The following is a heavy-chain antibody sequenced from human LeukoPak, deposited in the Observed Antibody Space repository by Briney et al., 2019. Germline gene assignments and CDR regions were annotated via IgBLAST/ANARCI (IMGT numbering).Heavy chain of an antibody. CDR1: GYSISSGYY. CDR3: ARDPPRGYGDKSLYYYYMDV. J-gene: IGHJ6*03. D-gene: IGHD4-17*01. CDR2: IYHSGST. Sequence: PSETLSLTCTVSGYSISSGYYWGWIRQPPGKGLEWIGSIYHSGSTYYNPSLKSRVTISVDTSKNQFSLKLSSVTAADTAVYYCARDPPRGYGDKSLYYYYMDVWGKGTTVTVSS. V-gene: IGHV4-38-2*02.